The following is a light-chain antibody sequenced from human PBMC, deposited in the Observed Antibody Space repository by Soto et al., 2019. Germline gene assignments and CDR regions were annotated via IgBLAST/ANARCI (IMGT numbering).Light chain of an antibody. CDR3: QHYTLYSAP. J-gene: IGKJ1*01. CDR2: DAS. CDR1: QDIFTY. Sequence: RLTQSPSSLSASVGVRVTITCRASQDIFTYLAWYQQKPGKAPKLLIFDASSLPDGVPPRFSGSGSGSQFTLAINNLQPDDFATYYWQHYTLYSAPFGQGT. V-gene: IGKV1-5*01.